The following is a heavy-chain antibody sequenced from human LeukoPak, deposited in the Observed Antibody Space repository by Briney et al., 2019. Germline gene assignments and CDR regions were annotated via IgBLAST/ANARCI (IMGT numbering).Heavy chain of an antibody. CDR2: MNPNSGNT. CDR3: ARSLRFLEWAPYYGMDV. Sequence: ASVKVSCKASGYTFTSYDINWVRQATGQGLEWMGWMNPNSGNTGYAQKFQGRVTMTRNTSISTAYMELGSLRSEDTAVYYCARSLRFLEWAPYYGMDVWGQGTTVTVSS. CDR1: GYTFTSYD. D-gene: IGHD3-3*01. J-gene: IGHJ6*02. V-gene: IGHV1-8*01.